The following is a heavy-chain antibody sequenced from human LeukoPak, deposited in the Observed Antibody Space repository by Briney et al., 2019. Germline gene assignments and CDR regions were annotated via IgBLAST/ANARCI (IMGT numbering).Heavy chain of an antibody. CDR2: IYYSGST. J-gene: IGHJ4*02. V-gene: IGHV4-30-4*01. CDR1: GGSISSGDYY. Sequence: SETLSLTCTVSGGSISSGDYYWSWIRQPPGKGLKWIGYIYYSGSTYYNPSLKSRVTISVDTSKNQFSLKLSSVTAADTAVYYCARDRVGGYDSTGEFFDYWGQGTLVTVSS. CDR3: ARDRVGGYDSTGEFFDY. D-gene: IGHD5-12*01.